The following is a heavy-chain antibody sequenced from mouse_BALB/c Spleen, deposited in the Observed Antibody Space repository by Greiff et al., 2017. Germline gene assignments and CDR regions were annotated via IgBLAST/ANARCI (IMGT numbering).Heavy chain of an antibody. V-gene: IGHV1-69*02. CDR2: IDPSDSET. D-gene: IGHD2-2*01. Sequence: VQLQQPGAELVKPGAPVKLSCKASGYTFTSYWMNWVKQRPGRGLEWIGRIDPSDSETHYNQKFKDKATLTVDKSSSTAYIQLSSLTSEDSAVYYCARGLVTTSSNFDDWGQGTTLTVSS. CDR3: ARGLVTTSSNFDD. J-gene: IGHJ2*01. CDR1: GYTFTSYW.